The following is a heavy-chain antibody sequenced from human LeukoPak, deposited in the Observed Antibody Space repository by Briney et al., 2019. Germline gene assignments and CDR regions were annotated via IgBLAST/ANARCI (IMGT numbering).Heavy chain of an antibody. CDR3: TRDLAGTSDY. Sequence: ASVTVSCKASGYTLTGYYMRWVRQAPGQGLEWMGWINPNSGGTNFAQKFQGRVTMTRDTSISTAYMELSRLTSDDTAVYYCTRDLAGTSDYWGQGTLVTVSS. CDR2: INPNSGGT. J-gene: IGHJ4*02. V-gene: IGHV1-2*02. CDR1: GYTLTGYY. D-gene: IGHD6-19*01.